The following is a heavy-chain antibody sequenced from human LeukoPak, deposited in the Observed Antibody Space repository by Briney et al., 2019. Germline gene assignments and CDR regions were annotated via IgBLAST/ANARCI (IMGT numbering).Heavy chain of an antibody. Sequence: ASVKVSCKASGYTFTSYYLHWVRQAPAQGLEWMGIINPSGGSTSYAQKFQGRVTMTRDTSTSTVYMELSSLRSEDTAVYYCARYDSSGYYNDYWGQGTLVTASS. D-gene: IGHD3-22*01. J-gene: IGHJ4*02. CDR3: ARYDSSGYYNDY. V-gene: IGHV1-46*01. CDR2: INPSGGST. CDR1: GYTFTSYY.